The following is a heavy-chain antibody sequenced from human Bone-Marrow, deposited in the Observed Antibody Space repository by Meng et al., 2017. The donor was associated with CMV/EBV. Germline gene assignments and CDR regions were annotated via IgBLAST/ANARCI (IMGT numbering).Heavy chain of an antibody. J-gene: IGHJ4*02. D-gene: IGHD5-18*01. Sequence: SGYTLASYDINWVRQATGQGLEWMGWMNPNSGNTGYAQKFQGRVTMTRNTSISTAYMELSSLRSEDTAVYYCARGRIQLSPGVVDYWGQGTLVTVSS. CDR2: MNPNSGNT. CDR3: ARGRIQLSPGVVDY. V-gene: IGHV1-8*01. CDR1: GYTLASYD.